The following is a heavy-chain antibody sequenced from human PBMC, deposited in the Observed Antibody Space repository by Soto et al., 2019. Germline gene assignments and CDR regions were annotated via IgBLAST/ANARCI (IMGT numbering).Heavy chain of an antibody. J-gene: IGHJ4*02. D-gene: IGHD3-22*01. V-gene: IGHV3-30-3*02. CDR2: TSYDGKNK. Sequence: PGGSLRLSCAASGFTFSNYSVHWVCQAPGKGLEWVAVTSYDGKNKYDADSVKGRFTISRDNSKNTLYLQMNSLRAEDTAVYYCAKLVGSYYDSSGYYYYWGQGTLVTVSS. CDR3: AKLVGSYYDSSGYYYY. CDR1: GFTFSNYS.